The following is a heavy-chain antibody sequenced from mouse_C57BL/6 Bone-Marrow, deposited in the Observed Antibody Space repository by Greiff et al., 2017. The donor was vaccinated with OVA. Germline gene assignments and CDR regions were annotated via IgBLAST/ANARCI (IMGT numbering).Heavy chain of an antibody. D-gene: IGHD1-1*01. Sequence: QVQLQQPGAELVRPGTSVKLSCKASGYTFTSYWMHWVKQRPGQGLEWIGVIDPSASYTNYNQKFKGKATLTVDTSSSTAYMQLSSLTSEDSAVYYCARWWFITTVVNYFDYWGQGTTLTVSS. J-gene: IGHJ2*01. CDR1: GYTFTSYW. CDR3: ARWWFITTVVNYFDY. V-gene: IGHV1-59*01. CDR2: IDPSASYT.